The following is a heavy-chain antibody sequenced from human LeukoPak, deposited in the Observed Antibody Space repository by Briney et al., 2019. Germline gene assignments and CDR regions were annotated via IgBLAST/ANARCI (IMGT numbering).Heavy chain of an antibody. J-gene: IGHJ6*03. CDR3: ARGRNNFDYYMDV. CDR2: ITGGRST. V-gene: IGHV3-23*01. D-gene: IGHD5-24*01. Sequence: PGGSLRLYCAASGFTFSNYAMSWVRQAPGKGLEWISGITGGRSTYYADSVKGRFTISRDNAKNSLYLQMNSLRAEDTAVYYCARGRNNFDYYMDVWGKGTTVTVSS. CDR1: GFTFSNYA.